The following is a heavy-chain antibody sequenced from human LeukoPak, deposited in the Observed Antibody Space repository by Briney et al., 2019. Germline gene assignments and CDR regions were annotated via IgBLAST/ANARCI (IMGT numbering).Heavy chain of an antibody. CDR1: GLSFGSYA. V-gene: IGHV3-23*01. Sequence: GGSLRLSCAASGLSFGSYAMSWVRQAPREGLEWVSAISGSGVTTYYADSVKGRFTISRDNSKNTLYLQMNSLRAEDTAVYYSAKDARDTAMIQYSFDYWGQGTLVTVSS. D-gene: IGHD5-18*01. CDR2: ISGSGVTT. CDR3: AKDARDTAMIQYSFDY. J-gene: IGHJ4*02.